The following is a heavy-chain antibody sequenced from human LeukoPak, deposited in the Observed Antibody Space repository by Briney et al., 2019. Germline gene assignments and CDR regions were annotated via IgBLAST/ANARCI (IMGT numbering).Heavy chain of an antibody. Sequence: GGSLRLSCAASGLTLSRYDMHWVRQATGEGLEWVTAIGTRGDTYYAGSVKGRFTMSRENAKNSLYLQMNSLSAGDTAVYYCVRAPPYSSASWGYYGMDVWGQGTTVTVSS. CDR2: IGTRGDT. CDR3: VRAPPYSSASWGYYGMDV. CDR1: GLTLSRYD. D-gene: IGHD6-19*01. J-gene: IGHJ6*02. V-gene: IGHV3-13*01.